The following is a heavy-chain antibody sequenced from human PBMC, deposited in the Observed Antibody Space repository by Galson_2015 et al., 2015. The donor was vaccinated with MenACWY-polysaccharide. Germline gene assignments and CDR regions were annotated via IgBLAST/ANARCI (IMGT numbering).Heavy chain of an antibody. CDR2: ILSAGSST. V-gene: IGHV3-74*01. J-gene: IGHJ4*02. D-gene: IGHD6-6*01. CDR1: GSTLRSPR. CDR3: TRGSQYSANYGGD. Sequence: SPRLSCAAPGSTLRSPRMHSARHAPANRLPWVSRILSAGSSTSYADSVRGRFTISRDNAKNMLHLQMNGLGGEDTAVYYGTRGSQYSANYGGDWGQGTLVTVSS.